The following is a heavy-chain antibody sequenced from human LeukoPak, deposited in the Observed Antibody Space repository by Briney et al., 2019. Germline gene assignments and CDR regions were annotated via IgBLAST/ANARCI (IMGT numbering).Heavy chain of an antibody. V-gene: IGHV3-23*01. CDR2: ISGSGGST. D-gene: IGHD6-19*01. CDR3: ARDLPHFYSSGHMSFDY. J-gene: IGHJ4*02. CDR1: GFTFSSYA. Sequence: PGGSLRLPCAASGFTFSSYAMSWVRQAPGKGLEWVSAISGSGGSTYYADSVKGRFTISRDNSKNTLYLQMNSLRAEDTAVYYCARDLPHFYSSGHMSFDYWGQGTLVTVSS.